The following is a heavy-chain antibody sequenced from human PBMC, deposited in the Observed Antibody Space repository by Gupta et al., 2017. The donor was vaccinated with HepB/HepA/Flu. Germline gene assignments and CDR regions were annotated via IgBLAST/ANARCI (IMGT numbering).Heavy chain of an antibody. CDR1: GYTCTSYG. CDR3: GRWGPMYYYMDV. D-gene: IGHD2-2*01. CDR2: ISAYNGKT. Sequence: QVQLVPSGGAVKNPGASVKLSCKASGYTCTSYGFTWVRQAPGQGLEWIGWISAYNGKTDYAQKFQGRVTMTTETSTSTAYMELRSLRSDDTAVYYCGRWGPMYYYMDVWGKGTTVSVSS. V-gene: IGHV1-18*01. J-gene: IGHJ6*03.